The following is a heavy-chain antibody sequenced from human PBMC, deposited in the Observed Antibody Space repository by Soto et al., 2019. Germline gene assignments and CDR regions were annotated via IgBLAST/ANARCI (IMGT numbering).Heavy chain of an antibody. V-gene: IGHV1-8*01. Sequence: GASVKVSCKASGYTFTSYDINWVRQATGQGLEWMGWMNPNSGNTGYAQKFQGRVTMTRNTSISTAYMELSSLRSEDTAVYYCARGVDSYCRSTSCADAIAYYYYYMDCWGKGTTVTVSS. CDR2: MNPNSGNT. D-gene: IGHD2-2*01. J-gene: IGHJ6*03. CDR1: GYTFTSYD. CDR3: ARGVDSYCRSTSCADAIAYYYYYMDC.